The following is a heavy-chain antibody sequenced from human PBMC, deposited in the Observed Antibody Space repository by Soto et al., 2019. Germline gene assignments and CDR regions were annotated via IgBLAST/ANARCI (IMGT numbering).Heavy chain of an antibody. CDR1: GGSITSGNFYS. CDR3: ARAFAPYFGTWFDP. CDR2: ISHTGST. V-gene: IGHV4-30-2*01. Sequence: TLSLTCAVSGGSITSGNFYSWSWIRQPPGKGLEWIGSISHTGSTSYNPALKSLVIMSVDKSKNQFSLKLSSVTAADMGVYYCARAFAPYFGTWFDPWGQGTLVTVSS. J-gene: IGHJ5*02. D-gene: IGHD3-10*01.